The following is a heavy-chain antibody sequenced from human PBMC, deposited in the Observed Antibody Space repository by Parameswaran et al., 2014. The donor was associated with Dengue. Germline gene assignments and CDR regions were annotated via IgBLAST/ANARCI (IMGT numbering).Heavy chain of an antibody. CDR3: ARVSFGCSGGSCYPARYGMDV. Sequence: WVRQAPGQRLEWMGWINAGNGNTKYSQKFQGRVTITRDTSASTAYMELSSLRSEDTAVYYCARVSFGCSGGSCYPARYGMDVWGQGTTVTVS. CDR2: INAGNGNT. J-gene: IGHJ6*02. D-gene: IGHD2-15*01. V-gene: IGHV1-3*01.